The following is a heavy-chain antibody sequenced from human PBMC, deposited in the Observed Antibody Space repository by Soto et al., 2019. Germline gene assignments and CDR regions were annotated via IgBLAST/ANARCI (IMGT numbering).Heavy chain of an antibody. Sequence: GGSLRLSCAASGFTFSSYWMSWVRQAPGKGLEWVANIKQDGSEKYYVDSVKGRFTISRDNAKNSLYLQMNSLRAEDTAVYYCASDSSGWNDDAFDIWGQGTMVTVSS. CDR1: GFTFSSYW. J-gene: IGHJ3*02. CDR3: ASDSSGWNDDAFDI. CDR2: IKQDGSEK. V-gene: IGHV3-7*01. D-gene: IGHD6-19*01.